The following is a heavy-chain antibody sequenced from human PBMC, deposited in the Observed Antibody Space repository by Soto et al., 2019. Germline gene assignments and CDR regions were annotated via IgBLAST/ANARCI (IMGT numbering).Heavy chain of an antibody. CDR2: TYYRSKWFH. V-gene: IGHV6-1*01. Sequence: SQTLSLTCAISGDSLSSDITSWNWIRQSPSRGLEWLGRTYYRSKWFHDYAVSVKSRITINPDTSKNQLSLELNSMTPEDTAVYYCARGNALDVWGQGTVVTVSS. D-gene: IGHD3-10*01. CDR3: ARGNALDV. CDR1: GDSLSSDITS. J-gene: IGHJ3*01.